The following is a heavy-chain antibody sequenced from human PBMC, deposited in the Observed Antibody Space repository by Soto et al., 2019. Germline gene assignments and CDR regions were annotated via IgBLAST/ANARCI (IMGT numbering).Heavy chain of an antibody. CDR2: MNPNSGNT. J-gene: IGHJ5*02. V-gene: IGHV1-8*01. CDR1: GYTFNRYS. Sequence: GASVKVSCKASGYTFNRYSINWLRQATGQGLEWMGWMNPNSGNTGYAQKFQGRVTMTRNTSISTAYMELSSLRSEDTAVYYCARGREYYDFWSGYASGWFDPWGQGTLVTSPQ. D-gene: IGHD3-3*01. CDR3: ARGREYYDFWSGYASGWFDP.